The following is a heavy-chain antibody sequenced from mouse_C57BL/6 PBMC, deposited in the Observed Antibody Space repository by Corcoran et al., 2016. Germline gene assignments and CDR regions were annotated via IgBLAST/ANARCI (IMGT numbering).Heavy chain of an antibody. Sequence: QIQLVQSGPELQKPGETVKISCKASGYTFTTYGMSWVKQAPGKGLKWMGWINTYSGVPTYADDFKGRFAFSLETSASTAYLQINNLKNEDTATYFCVPTGTEPWFAYWGQGTLVTVSA. CDR3: VPTGTEPWFAY. J-gene: IGHJ3*01. CDR2: INTYSGVP. CDR1: GYTFTTYG. D-gene: IGHD4-1*02. V-gene: IGHV9-3*01.